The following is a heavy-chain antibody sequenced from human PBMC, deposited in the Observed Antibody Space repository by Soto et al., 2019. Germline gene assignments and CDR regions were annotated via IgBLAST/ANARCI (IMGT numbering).Heavy chain of an antibody. J-gene: IGHJ4*02. CDR3: SRVFGSSWNQAFFDY. V-gene: IGHV3-72*01. CDR2: SRNKAHTYTT. Sequence: EVQLVESGGALVQPGGSLRLSCAASGFTFSDHYMDWVRQAPGQGLEWVGRSRNKAHTYTTEYAASVKGRFTISRDDSKDSLFLHMNSLKTEDTAVYYCSRVFGSSWNQAFFDYWGQGTLVTVSS. CDR1: GFTFSDHY. D-gene: IGHD6-13*01.